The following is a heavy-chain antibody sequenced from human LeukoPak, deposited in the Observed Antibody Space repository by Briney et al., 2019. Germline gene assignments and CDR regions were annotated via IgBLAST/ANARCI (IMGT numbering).Heavy chain of an antibody. V-gene: IGHV4-34*01. J-gene: IGHJ4*02. Sequence: SETLSLTCSVSGASISRYHWSWVRQPPGKGLEWIGEINRDGSSYNNPSLKSRVTISIDTSKNQFSLRLSSVTAADTGVYYCARSNSYGPGTHYLHHWGQGTLVTVSS. CDR3: ARSNSYGPGTHYLHH. CDR2: INRDGSS. CDR1: GASISRYH. D-gene: IGHD3-10*01.